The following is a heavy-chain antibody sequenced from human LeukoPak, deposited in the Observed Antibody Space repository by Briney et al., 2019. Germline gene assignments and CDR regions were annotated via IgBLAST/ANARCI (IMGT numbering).Heavy chain of an antibody. V-gene: IGHV4-59*02. J-gene: IGHJ6*04. CDR3: ARNFPGRTEDV. CDR2: IFNTGIT. CDR1: GGSVSSYY. Sequence: SETLSLTCSVSGGSVSSYYWSWIRQPPGKGLEWIGYIFNTGITSYNPSLNSRVIISVDTSKNQFSLKIYSVTAADTAAYYCARNFPGRTEDVWGKGTTVTVSS.